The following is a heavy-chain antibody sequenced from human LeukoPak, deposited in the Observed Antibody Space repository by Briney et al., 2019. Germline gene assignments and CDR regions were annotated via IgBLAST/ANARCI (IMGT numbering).Heavy chain of an antibody. CDR1: GYTFTGYY. D-gene: IGHD6-13*01. CDR3: ARDXQLVRLVYFQH. Sequence: ASVKVSCKASGYTFTGYYMHRVRQAPGQGLEWMGWINPNSGGTNYAQKFQGRVTMTRDTSISTAYMELSRLRSDDTAVYYCARDXQLVRLVYFQHWGQGTLVTVSS. CDR2: INPNSGGT. V-gene: IGHV1-2*02. J-gene: IGHJ1*01.